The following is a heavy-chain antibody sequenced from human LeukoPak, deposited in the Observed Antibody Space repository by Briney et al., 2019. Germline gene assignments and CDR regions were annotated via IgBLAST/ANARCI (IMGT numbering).Heavy chain of an antibody. CDR1: GFTFSTYA. J-gene: IGHJ3*02. CDR3: VKDRQNVNNVWDPFDI. CDR2: IGGCDTDT. V-gene: IGHV3-23*01. D-gene: IGHD3-16*01. Sequence: GGSLRLSCAASGFTFSTYAMSWVRQAPGKGLEWVSGIGGCDTDTHYADSVRGRFTISRDDSKSTVYLQMNSLRAEDTAAYYCVKDRQNVNNVWDPFDIWGQGTMVTVSS.